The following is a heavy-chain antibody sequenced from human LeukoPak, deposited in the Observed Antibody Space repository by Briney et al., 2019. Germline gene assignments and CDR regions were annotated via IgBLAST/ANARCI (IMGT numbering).Heavy chain of an antibody. CDR1: GFTFSSFA. J-gene: IGHJ4*02. D-gene: IGHD5-18*01. CDR3: ARDRFDMDPSMGRLTYYFDF. Sequence: GGSLRLSCAASGFTFSSFAIHWVRQAPGKGLEWVALIAFDGTNKYYADSVKGRFTISRDDSKNTLYLQMNSLRAEDTAVYYCARDRFDMDPSMGRLTYYFDFWGQGTLVTVSS. CDR2: IAFDGTNK. V-gene: IGHV3-30-3*01.